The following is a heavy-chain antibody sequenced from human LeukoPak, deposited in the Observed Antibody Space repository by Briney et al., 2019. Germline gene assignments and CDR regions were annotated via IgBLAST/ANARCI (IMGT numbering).Heavy chain of an antibody. CDR2: ISDSGTKK. CDR3: ARDQVGGAVDH. D-gene: IGHD6-13*01. CDR1: GFTFSTYA. V-gene: IGHV3-30-3*01. Sequence: GGSLRLSCAASGFTFSTYAMHWVRQAPGKGLEWVAVISDSGTKKYYADSVKGRFTLSRDNSKNMLYLQMNSLRVEDTAVYYCARDQVGGAVDHWGQGTLVTVSS. J-gene: IGHJ4*02.